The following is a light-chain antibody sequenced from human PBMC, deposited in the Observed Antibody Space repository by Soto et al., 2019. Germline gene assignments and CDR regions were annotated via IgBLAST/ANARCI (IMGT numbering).Light chain of an antibody. CDR1: QAINSN. CDR3: QQYNKWPLYT. CDR2: GAS. V-gene: IGKV3-15*01. J-gene: IGKJ2*01. Sequence: IVMTQSPATLSVSPGERATLSCRASQAINSNLAWYQQRPGQAPRLLMYGASTRAADIPARFSGSGSGTDFTLTISSLQSEDFAVYYCQQYNKWPLYTFGQGTRLDIK.